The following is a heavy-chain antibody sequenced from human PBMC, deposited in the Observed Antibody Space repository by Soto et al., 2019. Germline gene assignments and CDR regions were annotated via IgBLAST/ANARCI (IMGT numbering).Heavy chain of an antibody. J-gene: IGHJ4*02. CDR2: ISYDGSNK. D-gene: IGHD3-10*01. CDR1: GFTFSSYW. V-gene: IGHV3-30*18. CDR3: AKVWFGELLAFDY. Sequence: VQLVESGGGLVQPGGSLRLSCAASGFTFSSYWMHWVRQAPGKGLEWVAVISYDGSNKYYADSVKGRFTISRDNSKNTLYLQMNSLRAEDTAVYYCAKVWFGELLAFDYWGQGTLVTVSS.